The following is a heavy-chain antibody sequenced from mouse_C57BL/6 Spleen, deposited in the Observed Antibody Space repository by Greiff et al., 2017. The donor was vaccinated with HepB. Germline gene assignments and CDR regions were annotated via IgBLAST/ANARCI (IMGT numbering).Heavy chain of an antibody. CDR3: ARNYGNYEYYFDY. V-gene: IGHV1-26*01. CDR2: INPNNGGT. J-gene: IGHJ2*01. Sequence: EVQLQQSGPELVKPGASVKISCKASGYTFTDYYMNWVKQSHGKSLEWIGDINPNNGGTSYNQKFKGKATLTVDKSSSTAYMELRSLTSEDSAVYYCARNYGNYEYYFDYWGQGTTLTVSS. CDR1: GYTFTDYY. D-gene: IGHD2-1*01.